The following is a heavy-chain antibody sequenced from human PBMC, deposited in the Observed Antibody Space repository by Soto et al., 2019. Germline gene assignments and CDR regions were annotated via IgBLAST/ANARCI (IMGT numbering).Heavy chain of an antibody. CDR1: GYTFTGYY. Sequence: AASVKLSCKASGYTFTGYYMHWVRQAPEQGLEWMGWISAYNGNTNYAQKLQGRVTMTTDTSTSTAYMELRSLRSDDTAVYYCARVREPLTGGPWFDPWGQGTLVTVSS. V-gene: IGHV1-18*04. J-gene: IGHJ5*02. CDR3: ARVREPLTGGPWFDP. D-gene: IGHD1-26*01. CDR2: ISAYNGNT.